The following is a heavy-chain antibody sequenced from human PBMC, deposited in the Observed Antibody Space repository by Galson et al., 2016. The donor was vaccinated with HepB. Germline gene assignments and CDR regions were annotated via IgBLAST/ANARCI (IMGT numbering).Heavy chain of an antibody. CDR3: ATGEAPPGLFDS. CDR2: VYHSGTT. D-gene: IGHD7-27*01. V-gene: IGHV4-61*01. CDR1: GDSVRSGNYY. J-gene: IGHJ4*02. Sequence: SETLSLTCTVSGDSVRSGNYYWSWIRQPPGKGLEWIGNVYHSGTTSYNPSPESRLTMSRATSNNQFSLKLTSVTPADTAVYYCATGEAPPGLFDSWGQGTLVTVSS.